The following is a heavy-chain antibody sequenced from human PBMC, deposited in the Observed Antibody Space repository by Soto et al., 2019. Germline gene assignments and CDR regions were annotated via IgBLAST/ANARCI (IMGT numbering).Heavy chain of an antibody. CDR3: ARIDISTNRGGS. V-gene: IGHV1-46*01. J-gene: IGHJ4*02. CDR1: GYTFTNYY. CDR2: INPSDSST. D-gene: IGHD3-10*01. Sequence: QVQLVQSGAEVKKPGASVKVSCKASGYTFTNYYMHWVRQAPGQGLEWMGVINPSDSSTNYAQRFQGRVTMTRDTSTTTVYMELSSLRSEDTAIYYCARIDISTNRGGSWGQGTLVTVSS.